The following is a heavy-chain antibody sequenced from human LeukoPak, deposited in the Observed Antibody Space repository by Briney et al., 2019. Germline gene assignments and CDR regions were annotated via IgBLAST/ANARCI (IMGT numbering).Heavy chain of an antibody. CDR2: ISGSGGST. Sequence: GGSLRLSCAASGFTFSSYAMSWVRQAPGKGLEWVSAISGSGGSTYYADSVKGRFTISRDNSKNTLYLQINSLRAEDTAVYYCAKASFLDYGDYWYAFDIWGQGTMVTVSS. D-gene: IGHD4-17*01. CDR1: GFTFSSYA. CDR3: AKASFLDYGDYWYAFDI. J-gene: IGHJ3*02. V-gene: IGHV3-23*01.